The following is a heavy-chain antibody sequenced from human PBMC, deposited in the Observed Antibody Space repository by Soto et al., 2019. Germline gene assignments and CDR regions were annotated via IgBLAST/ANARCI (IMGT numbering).Heavy chain of an antibody. Sequence: EVQLLESGGGLVQPGGSLRLSCAASGFTFSSYAMSWVRQAPGKGLEWVSAISGSGGSTYYAESVKGRFTISRDNPKNTLYLQMNSLRAEDTAVYYCARRSTYYYYYMDVWGKGTTVTVSS. CDR3: ARRSTYYYYYMDV. J-gene: IGHJ6*03. CDR1: GFTFSSYA. V-gene: IGHV3-23*01. CDR2: ISGSGGST.